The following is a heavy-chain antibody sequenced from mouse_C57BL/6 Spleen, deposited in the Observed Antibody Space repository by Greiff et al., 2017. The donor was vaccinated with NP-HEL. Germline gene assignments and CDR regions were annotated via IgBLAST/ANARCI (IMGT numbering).Heavy chain of an antibody. Sequence: EVKLVESGPGMVKPSQSLSLTCTVTGYSITSGYDWHWIRHFPGNKLEWMGYISYSGSTNYNPSLKSRISITHDTSKNHFFLKLNSVTTEDTATYYCARGEAGSSPWFAYWGQGTLVTVSA. CDR2: ISYSGST. V-gene: IGHV3-1*01. CDR3: ARGEAGSSPWFAY. D-gene: IGHD1-1*01. J-gene: IGHJ3*01. CDR1: GYSITSGYD.